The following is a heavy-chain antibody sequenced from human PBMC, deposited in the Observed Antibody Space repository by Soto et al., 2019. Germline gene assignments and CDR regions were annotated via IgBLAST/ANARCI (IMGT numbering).Heavy chain of an antibody. CDR2: IIPIFGTA. Sequence: GASVKVSCKASGCTFSSYAVNCVRQAPGQGLEWMGGIIPIFGTANYARKFQGRVTITADESTSTAYMELSSLRSEDTAVYYCARGATRESYYDMDVWGQGTTVTVSS. V-gene: IGHV1-69*13. CDR1: GCTFSSYA. CDR3: ARGATRESYYDMDV. J-gene: IGHJ6*02.